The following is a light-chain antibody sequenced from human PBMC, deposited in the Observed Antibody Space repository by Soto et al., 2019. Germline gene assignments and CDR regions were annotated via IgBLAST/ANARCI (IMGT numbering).Light chain of an antibody. V-gene: IGKV3-11*01. CDR3: QKRSYWPPFT. Sequence: EIVLTQSPATLSLSPGERATLSCRASETVSSYLAWYQQKPGQAPRLLIYDASNRATGIPARFSGSGSGTDFTLAISSLEPEDFGVYSCQKRSYWPPFTFGQGTKLEIK. CDR2: DAS. CDR1: ETVSSY. J-gene: IGKJ2*01.